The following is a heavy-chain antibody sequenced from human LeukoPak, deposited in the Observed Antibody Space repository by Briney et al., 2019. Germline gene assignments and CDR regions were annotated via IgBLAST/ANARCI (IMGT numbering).Heavy chain of an antibody. Sequence: HSGGSLRLSCAASGFTFSSYAMSWVRQAPGKGLEWVSAISGSGGSTYYADSVKGRFTISRDNSKNTLYLQMNSLRAEDTAVYYCAKDGLNYDILTGYYIPADYYYGMDVWGQGTTVTVSS. V-gene: IGHV3-23*01. J-gene: IGHJ6*02. CDR1: GFTFSSYA. CDR3: AKDGLNYDILTGYYIPADYYYGMDV. D-gene: IGHD3-9*01. CDR2: ISGSGGST.